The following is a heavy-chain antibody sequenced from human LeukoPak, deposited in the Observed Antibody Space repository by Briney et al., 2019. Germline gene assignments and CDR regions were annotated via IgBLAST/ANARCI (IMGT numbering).Heavy chain of an antibody. CDR2: ISYDGSNK. D-gene: IGHD3-3*01. Sequence: QAGGSLRLSCAASGFTFGSYGMHWVRQAPGKGLEWVAVISYDGSNKYYADSVKGRFTISKDNSKNTLYLQMNSLRAEDTAVYYCAKGYDFWSGYYLYYGMDVWGQGTTVTVSS. V-gene: IGHV3-30*18. CDR1: GFTFGSYG. J-gene: IGHJ6*02. CDR3: AKGYDFWSGYYLYYGMDV.